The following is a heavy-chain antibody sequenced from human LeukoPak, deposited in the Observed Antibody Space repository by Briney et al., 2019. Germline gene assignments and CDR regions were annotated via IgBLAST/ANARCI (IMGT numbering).Heavy chain of an antibody. Sequence: GGSLRLSCAASGFTFSSYAMSWVRQSPGKGLGWVSTLSGSGGSTYYADSVKGRFTIPRDDSKNTLFLQMNSLRAEDTAVYFCAKRSSSSSGYFDYWGQGALVTVSS. J-gene: IGHJ4*02. D-gene: IGHD6-6*01. CDR2: LSGSGGST. CDR1: GFTFSSYA. CDR3: AKRSSSSSGYFDY. V-gene: IGHV3-23*01.